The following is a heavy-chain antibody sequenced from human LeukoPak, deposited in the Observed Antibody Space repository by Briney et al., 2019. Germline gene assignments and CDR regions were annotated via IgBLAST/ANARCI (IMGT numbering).Heavy chain of an antibody. Sequence: GRSLRLSCAASGFTFSSYGMHWVRQAPGKGLEWVAVISYDGSNKYYADSVKGRFTISRDNSKNTLYLQMNSLRAEDTAVYYCAKGTSSGYYIPMNDAFDIWGQGTMVTVSS. CDR1: GFTFSSYG. J-gene: IGHJ3*02. D-gene: IGHD3-22*01. CDR2: ISYDGSNK. V-gene: IGHV3-30*18. CDR3: AKGTSSGYYIPMNDAFDI.